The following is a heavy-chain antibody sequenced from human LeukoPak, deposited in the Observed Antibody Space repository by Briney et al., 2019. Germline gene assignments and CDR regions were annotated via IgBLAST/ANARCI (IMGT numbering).Heavy chain of an antibody. CDR3: ARASQGLWFRYWFDP. CDR1: GGSFSGYY. J-gene: IGHJ5*02. D-gene: IGHD3-10*01. Sequence: PSETLSLTCAVSGGSFSGYYWSWVRQPPGKGLEWIGEINHSGSTKYNPSLKSRVTISVDTSKNQFSLKLSSVTAADTAVYYCARASQGLWFRYWFDPRGQGTLVTVSS. V-gene: IGHV4-34*01. CDR2: INHSGST.